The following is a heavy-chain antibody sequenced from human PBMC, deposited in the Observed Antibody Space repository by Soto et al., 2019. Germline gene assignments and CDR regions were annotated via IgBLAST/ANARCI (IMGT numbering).Heavy chain of an antibody. D-gene: IGHD6-13*01. J-gene: IGHJ4*02. CDR2: MNPNSGGT. V-gene: IGHV1-2*02. CDR1: GYTFSGYF. Sequence: QVQLVQSGADVKKPGASVKVSCKTSGYTFSGYFMHWLRQAPGQGLEWMGWMNPNSGGTDYAQNFQGRVSMTWDTSNSTAYMELSRLRSDDTAIYYCARGYYSRSWRVFDYWGQGTLVTVSS. CDR3: ARGYYSRSWRVFDY.